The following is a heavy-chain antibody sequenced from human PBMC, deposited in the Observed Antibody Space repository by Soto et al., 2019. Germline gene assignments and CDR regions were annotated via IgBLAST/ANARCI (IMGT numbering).Heavy chain of an antibody. V-gene: IGHV1-3*01. J-gene: IGHJ4*02. D-gene: IGHD3-16*01. Sequence: ASVKVSCKSSGYTLTNYAIQWVRQAAGQRLEWMGWIDPGSGHATYSQKFQGRISISRDKSANTFYMDLSSLTSEDTAVYFCTRDLNGGNPFDYWGQGALVTVSS. CDR3: TRDLNGGNPFDY. CDR2: IDPGSGHA. CDR1: GYTLTNYA.